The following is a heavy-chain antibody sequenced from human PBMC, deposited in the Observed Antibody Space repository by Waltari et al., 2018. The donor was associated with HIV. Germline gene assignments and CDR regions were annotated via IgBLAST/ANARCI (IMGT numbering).Heavy chain of an antibody. CDR1: GFTFSNGW. CDR2: IKSKTDGGTT. J-gene: IGHJ6*02. D-gene: IGHD3-10*01. Sequence: EVQLVESGGGLVKPGGSLRLSCAASGFTFSNGWMGWVRQAPGKGLEWVGRIKSKTDGGTTDYAAPVKGRFTISRDDSKNTLYLQMNSLKTEDTAVYYCTTLVLLGVGMDVWGQGTTVTVSS. V-gene: IGHV3-15*01. CDR3: TTLVLLGVGMDV.